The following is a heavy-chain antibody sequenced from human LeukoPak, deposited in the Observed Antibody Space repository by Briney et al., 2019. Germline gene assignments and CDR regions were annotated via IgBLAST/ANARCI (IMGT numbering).Heavy chain of an antibody. Sequence: GGSLRLSCGASGFTFSNYMMHWVRQAPGKGLVWVSRIKSDGITITYADSVKGRFTISRDNAKNTLYLQMNSLRAEDTAVYYCAREPQGWDSSGWYDYWGQGTLVTVSS. CDR1: GFTFSNYM. D-gene: IGHD6-19*01. CDR3: AREPQGWDSSGWYDY. CDR2: IKSDGITI. V-gene: IGHV3-74*01. J-gene: IGHJ4*02.